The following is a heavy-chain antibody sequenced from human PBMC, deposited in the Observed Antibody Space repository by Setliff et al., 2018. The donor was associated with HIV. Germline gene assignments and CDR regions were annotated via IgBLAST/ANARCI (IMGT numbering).Heavy chain of an antibody. CDR1: GGSVSDTSYY. Sequence: SETLSLTCTVSGGSVSDTSYYWGWIRQPPGKGLEWLANVYYSGGTYYNPSLNSRVTISVDTSRNQFSLKLTSVNAADTALYFCARLGDSGYDFRGYFDYWGQGKLVTVSS. CDR2: VYYSGGT. D-gene: IGHD5-12*01. V-gene: IGHV4-39*01. J-gene: IGHJ4*02. CDR3: ARLGDSGYDFRGYFDY.